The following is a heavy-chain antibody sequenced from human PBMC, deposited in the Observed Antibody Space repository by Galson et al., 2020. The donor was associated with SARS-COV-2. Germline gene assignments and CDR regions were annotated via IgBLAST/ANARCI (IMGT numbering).Heavy chain of an antibody. J-gene: IGHJ5*02. V-gene: IGHV1-24*01. CDR2: FDPEDGET. CDR1: GYTLTELS. Sequence: SVKVSCKVSGYTLTELSMHWVRQAPGKGLEWMGGFDPEDGETIYAQKFKGRVTMTEDTSTDTAYMELSSLRSEDTAVYYCATGPPYCSGGSCYWFDPWGQGTLVTVSS. D-gene: IGHD2-15*01. CDR3: ATGPPYCSGGSCYWFDP.